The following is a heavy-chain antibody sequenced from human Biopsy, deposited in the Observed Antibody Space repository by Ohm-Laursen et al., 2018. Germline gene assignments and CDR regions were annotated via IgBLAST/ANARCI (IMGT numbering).Heavy chain of an antibody. J-gene: IGHJ4*02. Sequence: SETLSLTCTLSGYSIIPSGPENWSWIRQPPGQGLQYIGFIYSGGNTNYNHSLRSRVTMSVDTSKNQFSLRLNSVTAADTAVYYCARGMRTTGWPYFDYWGQGILVTVSS. CDR3: ARGMRTTGWPYFDY. CDR2: IYSGGNT. D-gene: IGHD2/OR15-2a*01. CDR1: GYSIIPSGPEN. V-gene: IGHV4-61*01.